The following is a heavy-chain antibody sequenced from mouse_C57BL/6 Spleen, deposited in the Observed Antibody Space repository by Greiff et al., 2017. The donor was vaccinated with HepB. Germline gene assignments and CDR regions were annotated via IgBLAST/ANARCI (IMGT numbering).Heavy chain of an antibody. Sequence: VQLKQSGPELVKPGASVKISCKASGYAFSSSWMNWVKQRPGKGLEWIGRIYPGDGDTNYNGKFKGKATLTADKSSSTAYMQLSSLTSEDSAVYFCARRIDYYGSSYEAMDYWGQGTSVTVSS. CDR3: ARRIDYYGSSYEAMDY. D-gene: IGHD1-1*01. CDR2: IYPGDGDT. J-gene: IGHJ4*01. CDR1: GYAFSSSW. V-gene: IGHV1-82*01.